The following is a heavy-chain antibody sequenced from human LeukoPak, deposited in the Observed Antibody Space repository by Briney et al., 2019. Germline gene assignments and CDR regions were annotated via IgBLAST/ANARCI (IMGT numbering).Heavy chain of an antibody. V-gene: IGHV1-3*01. CDR2: IHADSGNT. CDR3: ARGPPNWGFDM. CDR1: GYTFTRCA. J-gene: IGHJ3*02. Sequence: GASVKVSCKTSGYTFTRCAVHWVRQAPGQRLEWMGWIHADSGNTKYSQKLQGRVTIARDTSASTIYMELSSLRFEDTAVYYCARGPPNWGFDMWGQGTMVTVSS. D-gene: IGHD7-27*01.